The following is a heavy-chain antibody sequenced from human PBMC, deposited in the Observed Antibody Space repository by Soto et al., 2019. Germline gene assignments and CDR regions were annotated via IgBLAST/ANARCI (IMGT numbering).Heavy chain of an antibody. CDR1: GGSISSSSYY. V-gene: IGHV4-39*01. J-gene: IGHJ5*02. D-gene: IGHD1-20*01. CDR2: IYYSGST. Sequence: PSETLSLTCTVSGGSISSSSYYWGWIRQPPGKGLEWIGSIYYSGSTYYNPSLKSRVTISVDTSKNQFSLKLSSVTAADTAVYYCARHPYNWTPRGNWFDPWGQGTLVTVSS. CDR3: ARHPYNWTPRGNWFDP.